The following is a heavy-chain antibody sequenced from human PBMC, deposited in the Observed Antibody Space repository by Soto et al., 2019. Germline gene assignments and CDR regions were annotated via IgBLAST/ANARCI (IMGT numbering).Heavy chain of an antibody. CDR3: ARGQEVWWNAGPLGFHDLEV. J-gene: IGHJ6*02. Sequence: QVQLVQSGAEVKKSGASVKVSCQASRYTFISYDINWVRQANGQGLEWMGWMNPNSGNTGYAQKFQGRITMTRNTSINPAYMELSSLRSEDTAVYYCARGQEVWWNAGPLGFHDLEVGGQGTRVTVSS. D-gene: IGHD3-16*01. CDR1: RYTFISYD. CDR2: MNPNSGNT. V-gene: IGHV1-8*01.